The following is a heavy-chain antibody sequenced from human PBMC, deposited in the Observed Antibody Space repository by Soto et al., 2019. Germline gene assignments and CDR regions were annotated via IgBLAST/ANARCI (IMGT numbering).Heavy chain of an antibody. J-gene: IGHJ4*02. D-gene: IGHD2-21*01. CDR2: ISSGGT. V-gene: IGHV3-48*03. CDR3: AKGRPGVAAAPDY. Sequence: GGSLRLSCAASGFTFSSYEMNWVRQAPGKGLEWVSYISSGGTYYADSVKGRFTISRDNSKNTLFLHMTNLRAGDTALYFCAKGRPGVAAAPDYWGQGTLVTVSS. CDR1: GFTFSSYE.